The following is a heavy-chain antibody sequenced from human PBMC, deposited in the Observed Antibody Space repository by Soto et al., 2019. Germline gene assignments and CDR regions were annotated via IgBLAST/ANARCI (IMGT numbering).Heavy chain of an antibody. CDR2: IYYSGST. D-gene: IGHD6-19*01. Sequence: SETLSLTCTVSGGSISSYYWSWIRQPPGKGLEWIGYIYYSGSTNYNPSLKSRVTISVDTSKNQFSLKLSSVTAADTAVYYCARVIAVAGTRYFDLWGRGTLVTVSS. CDR1: GGSISSYY. V-gene: IGHV4-59*01. CDR3: ARVIAVAGTRYFDL. J-gene: IGHJ2*01.